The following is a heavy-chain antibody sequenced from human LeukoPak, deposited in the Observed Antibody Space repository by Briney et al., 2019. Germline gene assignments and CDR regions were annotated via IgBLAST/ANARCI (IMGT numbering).Heavy chain of an antibody. V-gene: IGHV5-51*01. CDR2: TYPGDSDT. CDR1: GYSFTTYW. Sequence: GESLKISCKGSGYSFTTYWIGWVRRMPGKGLEWMGITYPGDSDTRYSPSFQGQVTISADKSISTAYLQWSSLKASDSAMYYCARSWVTGYGTVLDYWGQGTLVTVSS. J-gene: IGHJ4*02. CDR3: ARSWVTGYGTVLDY. D-gene: IGHD2-21*02.